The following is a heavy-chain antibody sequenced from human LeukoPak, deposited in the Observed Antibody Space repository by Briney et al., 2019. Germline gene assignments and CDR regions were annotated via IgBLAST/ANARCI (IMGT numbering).Heavy chain of an antibody. CDR1: GFTFSSYA. CDR3: AAYGSGSLDWFDP. CDR2: ISGSGGST. J-gene: IGHJ5*02. V-gene: IGHV3-23*01. Sequence: GGSLRLSCAASGFTFSSYAMSWVRQAPGEGLEWVSAISGSGGSTYYADSVKGRFTISRDNSKNTLYLQMNSLRAEDTAVYYCAAYGSGSLDWFDPWGQGTLVTVSS. D-gene: IGHD3-10*01.